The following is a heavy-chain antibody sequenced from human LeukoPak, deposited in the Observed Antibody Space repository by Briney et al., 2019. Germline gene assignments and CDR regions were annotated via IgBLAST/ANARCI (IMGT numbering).Heavy chain of an antibody. CDR1: GFTLSSYW. Sequence: PGGSLRLSCAASGFTLSSYWMSWVRQAPGKGLEWVANIKQDGSEKYYVDSVKGRFTISRDNAKNSLYLQMNSLRAEDTAVYYCAKDDVESVAAAGSTGYWGQGTLVTVSS. D-gene: IGHD6-13*01. CDR3: AKDDVESVAAAGSTGY. J-gene: IGHJ4*02. V-gene: IGHV3-7*03. CDR2: IKQDGSEK.